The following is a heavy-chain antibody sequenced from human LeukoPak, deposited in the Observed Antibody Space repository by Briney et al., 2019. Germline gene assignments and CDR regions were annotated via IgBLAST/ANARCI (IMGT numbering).Heavy chain of an antibody. D-gene: IGHD3-10*01. V-gene: IGHV4-38-2*02. J-gene: IGHJ6*04. CDR3: ARDDVVRGVITYDYGMDV. CDR2: IYHSGST. CDR1: GYSISSGYY. Sequence: KPSETLSLTCAVSGYSISSGYYWGWIRQPPGKGLEWIGSIYHSGSTYYNPSLKSRVTISVDTSKNQFSLKLSSVTAADTAVYDCARDDVVRGVITYDYGMDVWGKGTTVTVSS.